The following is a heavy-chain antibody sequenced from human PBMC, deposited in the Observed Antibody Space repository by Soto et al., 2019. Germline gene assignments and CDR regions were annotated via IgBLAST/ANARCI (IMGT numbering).Heavy chain of an antibody. CDR2: TYYRSKWYN. D-gene: IGHD6-19*01. J-gene: IGHJ5*02. CDR1: GDSVSSNSAA. Sequence: SQTLSLTCAISGDSVSSNSAAWTWIRQSPSRGLEWLGRTYYRSKWYNDYAVSVKSRININADTSKNQCSLQLNSVTPEDTAVYYCAREGVLPSGWYGVGLYWFDPWGQGTLVTVSS. V-gene: IGHV6-1*01. CDR3: AREGVLPSGWYGVGLYWFDP.